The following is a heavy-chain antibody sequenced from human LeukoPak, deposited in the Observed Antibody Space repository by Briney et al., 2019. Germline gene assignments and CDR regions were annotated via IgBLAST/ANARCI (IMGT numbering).Heavy chain of an antibody. V-gene: IGHV4-59*12. D-gene: IGHD3-10*01. CDR3: ASTYGSGSWPLDY. CDR2: IYYSGST. CDR1: GGSISSYY. J-gene: IGHJ4*02. Sequence: SETLSLTCTVSGGSISSYYWSWIRQPPGKGLEWIGYIYYSGSTNYNPSLKSRVTISVDTSKNQFSLKLSSVTAADTAVYYCASTYGSGSWPLDYWGQGTLVTVSS.